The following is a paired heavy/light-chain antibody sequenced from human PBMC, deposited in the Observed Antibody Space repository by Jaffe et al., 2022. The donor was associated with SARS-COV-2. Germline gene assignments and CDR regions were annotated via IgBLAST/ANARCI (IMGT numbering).Heavy chain of an antibody. CDR2: ISHDGRNE. Sequence: QVLLVESGGGVVQPGRSLRLSCAASGFTLSDYGMHWVRQTPGKGLEWLAVISHDGRNEFYADSVKGRLTISRDNPKNTVFLQMNALRPEDTAVYYCARDVGRAWNYADYWGQGTLVTVSS. V-gene: IGHV3-30*03. D-gene: IGHD3-10*01. CDR3: ARDVGRAWNYADY. CDR1: GFTLSDYG. J-gene: IGHJ4*02.
Light chain of an antibody. CDR1: QNFGPNL. V-gene: IGKV3-20*01. CDR2: GAF. CDR3: LQYGATPFT. Sequence: IVLTQSPDTLSLSPGERATLSCRGSQNFGPNLLAWYQQRPGQAPRLLIYGAFTRATGVSDRFSGSGSGTDFTLSISRLEPEDFAVYYCLQYGATPFTFGPGTKVDIK. J-gene: IGKJ3*01.